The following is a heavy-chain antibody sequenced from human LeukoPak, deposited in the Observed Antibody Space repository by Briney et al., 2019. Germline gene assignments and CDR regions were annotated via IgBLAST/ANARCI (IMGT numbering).Heavy chain of an antibody. J-gene: IGHJ6*02. CDR1: GGSFSGYY. CDR2: VNHSGST. V-gene: IGHV4-34*01. Sequence: SETLSLTCAVYGGSFSGYYWSWIRQPPGKGLEWIGEVNHSGSTNYNPSLKSRVTISVDTSKNQFSLKLSSVTAADTAVYYCASRPDYYDSSGYFSSGMDVWGQGTTVTVSS. CDR3: ASRPDYYDSSGYFSSGMDV. D-gene: IGHD3-22*01.